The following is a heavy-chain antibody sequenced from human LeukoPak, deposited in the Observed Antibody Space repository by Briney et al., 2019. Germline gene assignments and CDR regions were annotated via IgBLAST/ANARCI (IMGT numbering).Heavy chain of an antibody. CDR3: ARDLGSVGHTYGY. Sequence: SGGSLRLSCAASGFTFSSYGMHWVRQAPGKGLEWVAVISYDGSNKYYADSVKGRFTISRDNAKNSLYLQMNSLRAEDTAVYYCARDLGSVGHTYGYWGQGTLVTVSS. D-gene: IGHD5-18*01. CDR2: ISYDGSNK. V-gene: IGHV3-30*03. J-gene: IGHJ4*02. CDR1: GFTFSSYG.